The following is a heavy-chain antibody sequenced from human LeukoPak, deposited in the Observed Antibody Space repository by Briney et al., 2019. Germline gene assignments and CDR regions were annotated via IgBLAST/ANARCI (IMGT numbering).Heavy chain of an antibody. J-gene: IGHJ4*02. V-gene: IGHV3-23*01. Sequence: GGSLRLSCAASGFTFSSYAMSWVRQAPGKGLEWVSAISGSGGSTYYADSVKGRFTISRDNSKNTLYLQMNSLRAEDTAVSYCATQPSAYYYGSGSYIWGQGTLVTVSS. CDR1: GFTFSSYA. CDR3: ATQPSAYYYGSGSYI. CDR2: ISGSGGST. D-gene: IGHD3-10*01.